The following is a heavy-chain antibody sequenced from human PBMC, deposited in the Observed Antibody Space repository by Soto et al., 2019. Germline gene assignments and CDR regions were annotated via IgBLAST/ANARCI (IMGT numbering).Heavy chain of an antibody. J-gene: IGHJ6*03. D-gene: IGHD1-7*01. CDR2: INGDGSRI. Sequence: PGGSLRLSCAASGFPFSGYWMHWVRQAPGKGLVWVSRINGDGSRISYADSVKGRFTISRDNAENTLYLQMNSLRDEDTAVYYCARDVKNDGNSYIAPRGKGTTVPVS. V-gene: IGHV3-74*01. CDR1: GFPFSGYW. CDR3: ARDVKNDGNSYIAP.